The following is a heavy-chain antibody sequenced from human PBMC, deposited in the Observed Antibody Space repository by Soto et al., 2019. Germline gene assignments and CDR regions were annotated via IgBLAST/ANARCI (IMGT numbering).Heavy chain of an antibody. J-gene: IGHJ4*02. CDR3: TRDRLWFGELLSTFDY. V-gene: IGHV3-49*03. D-gene: IGHD3-10*01. CDR2: IRSKAYGGTT. CDR1: GFTFGDYA. Sequence: GGSLRLSCTASGFTFGDYAMSWFRQAPGKGLERVGFIRSKAYGGTTEYAASVKGRFTISRDDSKSIAYLQMNSLKTEDTAVYYCTRDRLWFGELLSTFDYWGQGTLVTVSS.